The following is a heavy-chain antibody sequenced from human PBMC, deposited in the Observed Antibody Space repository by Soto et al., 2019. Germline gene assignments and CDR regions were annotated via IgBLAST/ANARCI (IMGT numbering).Heavy chain of an antibody. CDR3: ARGGRFSSGSFDY. CDR1: GFTFNSYW. J-gene: IGHJ4*02. CDR2: INSDGSST. D-gene: IGHD5-18*01. V-gene: IGHV3-74*01. Sequence: GGSLRLSCAASGFTFNSYWMHWVRQAPGKGLVWVSRINSDGSSTNYADSVKGRFTISRDNAKNTLYLQVNSLGAEDTAVYHCARGGRFSSGSFDYWGPGTQVTVSS.